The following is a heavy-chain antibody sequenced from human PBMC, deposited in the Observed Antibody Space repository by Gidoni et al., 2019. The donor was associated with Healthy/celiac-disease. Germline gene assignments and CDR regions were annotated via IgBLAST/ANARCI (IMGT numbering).Heavy chain of an antibody. D-gene: IGHD4-17*01. J-gene: IGHJ4*02. Sequence: EVQLVEPGGGVFKPGGSRSLSCAASGVTSSSYSMDWVRQAPGKGLEWVSFMSSRGSYVYYAGSEKGRFTISRDNAKNSLSLQMNSLRAEDTAVYYCARYRSSSYTVTTFCDWGQGTLVTVSS. CDR2: MSSRGSYV. CDR1: GVTSSSYS. V-gene: IGHV3-21*01. CDR3: ARYRSSSYTVTTFCD.